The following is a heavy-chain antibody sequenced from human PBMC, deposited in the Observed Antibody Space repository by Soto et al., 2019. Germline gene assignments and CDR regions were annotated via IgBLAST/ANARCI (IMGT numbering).Heavy chain of an antibody. V-gene: IGHV3-48*02. CDR2: ISSSSSTI. J-gene: IGHJ6*02. CDR3: ARVVGATHYYYYVIDV. CDR1: GFTFSSYS. Sequence: HPGGSLRLSCAASGFTFSSYSMNWVRQAPGKGLEWVSYISSSSSTIYYADSVKGRFTISRDNAKNSLYLQMNSLRDEDTAVYYCARVVGATHYYYYVIDVWSQGTTVTVSS. D-gene: IGHD1-26*01.